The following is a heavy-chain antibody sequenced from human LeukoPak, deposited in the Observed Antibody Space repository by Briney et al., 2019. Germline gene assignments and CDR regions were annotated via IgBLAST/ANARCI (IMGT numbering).Heavy chain of an antibody. CDR1: GYTFTSYY. Sequence: ASVKVSCKASGYTFTSYYMHWVRQAPGQGLEWIGIINPSGGSTIYAHKFQGRVTMTRDMSTSTVYMELSSLRSEDTAVYYCARDRSIAASGRSWYFDLWGRGTLVTVSS. CDR3: ARDRSIAASGRSWYFDL. J-gene: IGHJ2*01. CDR2: INPSGGST. V-gene: IGHV1-46*01. D-gene: IGHD6-13*01.